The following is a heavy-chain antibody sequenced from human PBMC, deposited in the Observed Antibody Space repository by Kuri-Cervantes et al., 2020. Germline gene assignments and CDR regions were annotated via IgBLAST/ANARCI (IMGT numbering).Heavy chain of an antibody. CDR2: ISYDGSNK. CDR3: ARDAGCYYYGMDV. D-gene: IGHD6-19*01. V-gene: IGHV3-30*09. Sequence: GESLKIPCAASGFTFSSHAMHWVRQAPGKGLEWVAVISYDGSNKYYADSVKGRFAISRDNSKNTLYLQMNSLRAEDTAVYYCARDAGCYYYGMDVWGQGTMVTVSS. CDR1: GFTFSSHA. J-gene: IGHJ6*02.